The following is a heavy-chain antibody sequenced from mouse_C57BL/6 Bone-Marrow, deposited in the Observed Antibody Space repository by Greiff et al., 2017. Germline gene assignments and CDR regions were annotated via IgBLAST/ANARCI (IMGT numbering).Heavy chain of an antibody. CDR3: ARKDDAMDY. V-gene: IGHV1-54*01. CDR2: INPGSGGT. Sequence: VQLQQSGAELVRPGTSVKVSCKASGYAFTNYLIEWVKQRPGQGLEWIGVINPGSGGTNYNEKFKGKATLTADKSSSTAYMQLSSLTSEDSAVXFCARKDDAMDYWGQGTSVTVSS. CDR1: GYAFTNYL. J-gene: IGHJ4*01.